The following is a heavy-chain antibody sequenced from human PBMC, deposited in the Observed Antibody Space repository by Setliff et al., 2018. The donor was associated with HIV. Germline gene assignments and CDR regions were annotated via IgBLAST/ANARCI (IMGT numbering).Heavy chain of an antibody. J-gene: IGHJ3*02. V-gene: IGHV3-48*01. CDR1: GFSLSRYN. D-gene: IGHD3-22*01. CDR3: ARSMNYDTSGWSFDGFDI. CDR2: ISSTSSTI. Sequence: GGSLRLSCAASGFSLSRYNMNWVRQAPGKGLECVSYISSTSSTIYYADSVKGRFTISRDNAKNSLYLQMNSLRAEDTAVYYCARSMNYDTSGWSFDGFDIWGQGTMVTVSS.